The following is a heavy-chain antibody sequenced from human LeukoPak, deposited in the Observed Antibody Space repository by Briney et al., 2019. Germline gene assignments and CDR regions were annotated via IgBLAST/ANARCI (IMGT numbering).Heavy chain of an antibody. J-gene: IGHJ4*02. V-gene: IGHV3-7*01. Sequence: PGGSLRLSCAAFGFTFSSYWMSWVRQAPGKGLEWVANIKQDGSEKYYVDSVKGRFTISRDNAKNSLYLQMNSLRAEDTAVYYCARAPYDSSGYYANFDYWGQGTLVTVSS. CDR2: IKQDGSEK. CDR3: ARAPYDSSGYYANFDY. CDR1: GFTFSSYW. D-gene: IGHD3-22*01.